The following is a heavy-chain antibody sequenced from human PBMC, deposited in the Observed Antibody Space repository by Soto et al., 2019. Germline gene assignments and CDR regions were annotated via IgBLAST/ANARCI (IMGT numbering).Heavy chain of an antibody. CDR1: GHSISSGFYY. V-gene: IGHV4-38-2*01. Sequence: SETLSLTCAVSGHSISSGFYYWGWVRQPPGKGLEWIGSIYHTESTYYNPSLKSRVALSMDTSKNHFSLKLTSVTAADTAVYYCARPFDYYGMDVWGQGTRVTVSS. CDR2: IYHTEST. CDR3: ARPFDYYGMDV. J-gene: IGHJ6*02.